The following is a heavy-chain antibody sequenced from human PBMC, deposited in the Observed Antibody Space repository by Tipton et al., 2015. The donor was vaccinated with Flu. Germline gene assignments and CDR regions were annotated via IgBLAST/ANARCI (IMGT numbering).Heavy chain of an antibody. J-gene: IGHJ6*02. Sequence: TLSLTCAVYVDSFSGYYWMWIRQVPGKGLEWIGEVDRSGGINYNLSLKSRVTISADRSKNQFSLRVNSVTAADTGVYYCARGRPRLLATIQLYYYGLDVWGQGTTVTVSS. CDR1: VDSFSGYY. CDR2: VDRSGGI. CDR3: ARGRPRLLATIQLYYYGLDV. V-gene: IGHV4-34*01. D-gene: IGHD5-12*01.